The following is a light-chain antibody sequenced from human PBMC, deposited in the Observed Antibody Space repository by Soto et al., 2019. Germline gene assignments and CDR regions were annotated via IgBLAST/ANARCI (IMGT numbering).Light chain of an antibody. J-gene: IGKJ1*01. CDR1: QSVNSN. CDR3: QQYKSWPRT. Sequence: EIVMTQSPATLSVSPGERATLSCRASQSVNSNLAWYQQKPGQAPRLLIYGASSRATGIPARFSGSGSGTEFTLTITSLQSEDFAVYYCQQYKSWPRTFGQGAKVDIK. CDR2: GAS. V-gene: IGKV3-15*01.